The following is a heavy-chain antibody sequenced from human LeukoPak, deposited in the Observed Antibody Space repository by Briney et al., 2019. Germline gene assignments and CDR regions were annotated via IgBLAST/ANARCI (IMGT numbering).Heavy chain of an antibody. CDR2: VYGSGST. Sequence: SETLSLTCTVSGGSISSYYWSWIRQPPGKGLEWIGYVYGSGSTIYNPSLKSRLTISLDTSKSHFSLNLSSVTAADTAVYYCVRQDYYDSSGFKGRAFDIWGQGTMVVVSS. V-gene: IGHV4-59*08. J-gene: IGHJ3*02. CDR1: GGSISSYY. CDR3: VRQDYYDSSGFKGRAFDI. D-gene: IGHD3-22*01.